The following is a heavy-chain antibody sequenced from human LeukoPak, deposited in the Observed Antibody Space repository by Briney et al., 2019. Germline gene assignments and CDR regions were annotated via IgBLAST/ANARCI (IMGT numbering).Heavy chain of an antibody. D-gene: IGHD6-13*01. V-gene: IGHV5-51*01. Sequence: GESLQISCKGSGYSFTSYWIGWVRQMPGKGLEWMGIIYPGDSDTRYSPSFQGQVTISADKSISTAYLQWSSLKASDTAMYYCARRAESSSWYTEKRFYYYYGMDVWGQGTTVTVSS. CDR1: GYSFTSYW. CDR3: ARRAESSSWYTEKRFYYYYGMDV. CDR2: IYPGDSDT. J-gene: IGHJ6*02.